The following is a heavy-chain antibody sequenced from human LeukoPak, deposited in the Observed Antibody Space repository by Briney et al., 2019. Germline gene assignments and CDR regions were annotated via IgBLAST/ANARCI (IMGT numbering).Heavy chain of an antibody. D-gene: IGHD3-3*01. J-gene: IGHJ6*02. V-gene: IGHV1-18*01. CDR3: AREQSITIFGVVIRTAYYYGMDV. Sequence: GASVKVSCKASGYTFTSYGISWVRQAPGQGLEWMGWISAYNGNTNYAQKLQGRVTMTTDTSTSTAYMELRSLRSDDTAVYYCAREQSITIFGVVIRTAYYYGMDVWGQGTTVTVSS. CDR2: ISAYNGNT. CDR1: GYTFTSYG.